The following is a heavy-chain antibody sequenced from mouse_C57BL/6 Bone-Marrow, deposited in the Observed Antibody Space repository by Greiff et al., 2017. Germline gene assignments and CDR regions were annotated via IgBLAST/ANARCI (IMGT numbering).Heavy chain of an antibody. CDR2: INPGSGGT. CDR3: ARREDYDESLYFDV. V-gene: IGHV1-54*01. J-gene: IGHJ1*03. D-gene: IGHD2-4*01. Sequence: QVQLQQSGAELVRPGTSVKVSCKASGYAFTNYLIEWVKQRPGQGLEWIGVINPGSGGTNYNEKFKGKATLTADKSSSTAYMQLSSLTSEDSAVYFCARREDYDESLYFDVWGTGTTVTVSS. CDR1: GYAFTNYL.